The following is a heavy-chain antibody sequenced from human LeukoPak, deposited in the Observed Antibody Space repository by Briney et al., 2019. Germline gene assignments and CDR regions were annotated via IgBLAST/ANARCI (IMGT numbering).Heavy chain of an antibody. V-gene: IGHV3-30-3*01. J-gene: IGHJ4*02. CDR1: GFTFRKYA. CDR2: ISGDGNDK. CDR3: ARWSQYSGGGWYELDY. D-gene: IGHD6-19*01. Sequence: PGRSLRLSCAASGFTFRKYAFHWVRQAPGKGLEWVALISGDGNDKYYADSVRGRFTISRDNSKNTLYLQINSPRADDTAVYYCARWSQYSGGGWYELDYWGQGTRVTVSS.